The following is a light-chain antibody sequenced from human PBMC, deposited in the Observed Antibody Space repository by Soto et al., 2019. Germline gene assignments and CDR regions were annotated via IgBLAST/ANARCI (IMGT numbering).Light chain of an antibody. CDR1: QSVTNKY. CDR3: QQYGNSPYT. V-gene: IGKV3-20*01. J-gene: IGKJ2*01. Sequence: EIVLTQSPGTLSLSPGERATLSCRASQSVTNKYLAWYQQKPGQAPRLLIYAASSRATGIPDRFSGSGSGTDFTLTISRLEPEDFAVFYCQQYGNSPYTFGQGTKLEIK. CDR2: AAS.